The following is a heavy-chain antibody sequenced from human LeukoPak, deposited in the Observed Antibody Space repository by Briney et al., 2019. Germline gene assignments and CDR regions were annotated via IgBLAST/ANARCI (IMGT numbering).Heavy chain of an antibody. CDR1: GYSFTSYW. D-gene: IGHD3-10*01. Sequence: GESLKISCKGSGYSFTSYWIGWVRQMPGKGLEWMGIIYPGDSDTRYSPSFQGQVTISADKSISTAYLQWSSLKASDTAMYYCARTSMVRGDINWFDPWGRGTLVTVSS. CDR2: IYPGDSDT. J-gene: IGHJ5*02. V-gene: IGHV5-51*01. CDR3: ARTSMVRGDINWFDP.